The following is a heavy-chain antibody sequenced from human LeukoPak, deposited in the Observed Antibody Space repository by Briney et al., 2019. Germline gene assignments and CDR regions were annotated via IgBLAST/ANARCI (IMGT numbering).Heavy chain of an antibody. D-gene: IGHD3-22*01. CDR2: IYYSGST. V-gene: IGHV4-31*03. J-gene: IGHJ3*02. CDR3: ARVILDYYDSSGYYKLTRTDAFDI. Sequence: SETLSLTCTVSGGSISSGGYYWSWIRQHPGKGLEWIGYIYYSGSTYYNPSLKSRVTISVDTSKNQFSLKLSSVTAADTAVYYCARVILDYYDSSGYYKLTRTDAFDIWGQGTMVTVSS. CDR1: GGSISSGGYY.